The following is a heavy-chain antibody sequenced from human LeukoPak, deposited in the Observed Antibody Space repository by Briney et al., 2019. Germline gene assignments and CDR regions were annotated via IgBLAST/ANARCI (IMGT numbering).Heavy chain of an antibody. CDR3: ASSLSSGYYYKLDS. CDR1: GGSISSYY. Sequence: SETLSLTCTVSGGSISSYYWSWIRQPPGKGLEWIGYIYYSGSTNYNPSLKSRVTISVDTSKNQFSLKLSSVTAADTAVYYCASSLSSGYYYKLDSWGQGTLVTVSS. D-gene: IGHD3-22*01. V-gene: IGHV4-59*01. CDR2: IYYSGST. J-gene: IGHJ4*02.